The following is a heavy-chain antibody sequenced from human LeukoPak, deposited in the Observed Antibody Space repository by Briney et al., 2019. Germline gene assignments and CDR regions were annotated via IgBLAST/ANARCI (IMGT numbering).Heavy chain of an antibody. CDR3: AKLKGWYGEGYFDY. CDR2: IYSDGRT. Sequence: GGSLRLSCAASGFAVSSNYMSWVRQAPGRGLEWVSVIYSDGRTYYADSVKGRFTISRDISKNTLFLQMTSLRAEDTAVYYCAKLKGWYGEGYFDYWGQGTLVTVSS. CDR1: GFAVSSNY. V-gene: IGHV3-53*01. D-gene: IGHD3-10*01. J-gene: IGHJ4*02.